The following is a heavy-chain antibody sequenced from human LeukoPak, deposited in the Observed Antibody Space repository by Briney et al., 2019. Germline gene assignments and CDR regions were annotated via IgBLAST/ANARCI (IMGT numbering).Heavy chain of an antibody. D-gene: IGHD3-10*01. Sequence: GGSLRLSCAASGFTFSSYAMSWVRQAPGKGLEWVSAISGSGGSTYYADPVKGRFTISRDNSKNTLYLQMNSLRAEDTAVYYCASGSGSYHYYYMDVWGKGTTVTVSS. CDR3: ASGSGSYHYYYMDV. V-gene: IGHV3-23*01. J-gene: IGHJ6*03. CDR2: ISGSGGST. CDR1: GFTFSSYA.